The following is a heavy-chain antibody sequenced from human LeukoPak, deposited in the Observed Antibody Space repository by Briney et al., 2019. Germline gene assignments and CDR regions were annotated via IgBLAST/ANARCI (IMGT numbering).Heavy chain of an antibody. Sequence: GGSLRLSCAASGFTFNTYWMIWVRQAPGKGLEWVANIDQGGSTKYYVDSLKGRFTISRDNAKNSLYLQMNSLRAEDTAVYYSVRDKGGRSGSIYYDAFDVWGQGTMVTVSS. V-gene: IGHV3-7*01. D-gene: IGHD1-26*01. J-gene: IGHJ3*01. CDR3: VRDKGGRSGSIYYDAFDV. CDR1: GFTFNTYW. CDR2: IDQGGSTK.